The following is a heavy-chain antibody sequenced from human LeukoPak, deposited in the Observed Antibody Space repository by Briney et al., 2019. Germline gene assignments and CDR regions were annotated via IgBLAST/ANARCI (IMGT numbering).Heavy chain of an antibody. CDR2: INWNGGST. V-gene: IGHV3-20*04. CDR1: GFTFDDYG. D-gene: IGHD1-26*01. CDR3: ARLDSGSYYYYFDY. Sequence: GGSLRLSCAASGFTFDDYGMSWVRQAPGKGLEWVSGINWNGGSTGYADSVKGRFTISRDNAKNSLYLQMNSLRAEDTALYYCARLDSGSYYYYFDYWGQGTLVTVSS. J-gene: IGHJ4*02.